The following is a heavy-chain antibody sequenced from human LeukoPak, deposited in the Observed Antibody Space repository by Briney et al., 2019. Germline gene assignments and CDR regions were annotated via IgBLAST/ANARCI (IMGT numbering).Heavy chain of an antibody. CDR3: ARHRYYDSWVHTGAFDI. V-gene: IGHV4-39*01. D-gene: IGHD3-3*01. J-gene: IGHJ3*02. Sequence: PSETLSLTCTVTGDSITSRTYYWAWIRQPAGKGLEWIGTIYYSGTTYYNPSLKSRVTISLDTSSNQLSLGLTSVIAMDTAIYYCARHRYYDSWVHTGAFDIWGHGTTVTVSS. CDR2: IYYSGTT. CDR1: GDSITSRTYY.